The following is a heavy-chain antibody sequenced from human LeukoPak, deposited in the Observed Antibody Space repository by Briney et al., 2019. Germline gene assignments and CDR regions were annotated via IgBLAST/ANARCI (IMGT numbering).Heavy chain of an antibody. CDR2: ISHDGNHQ. CDR3: ARDRQYCSSTSCYNYYYYYMDV. V-gene: IGHV3-30*03. J-gene: IGHJ6*03. D-gene: IGHD2-2*02. CDR1: GFTFNIHS. Sequence: PGGSLRLSCVASGFTFNIHSMHWVRQAPNKGLEWVAVISHDGNHQYYGGSVKGRFTVARDNSKNTLYLQMNSLRAEDTAVYYCARDRQYCSSTSCYNYYYYYMDVWGKGTTVTVSS.